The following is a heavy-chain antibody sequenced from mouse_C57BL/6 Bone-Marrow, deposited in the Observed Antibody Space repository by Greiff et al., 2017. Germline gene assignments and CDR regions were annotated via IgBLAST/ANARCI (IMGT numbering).Heavy chain of an antibody. CDR3: ARCRYSKNAMDY. CDR2: IDPYDSYT. CDR1: GYTFTSYW. V-gene: IGHV1-59*01. D-gene: IGHD2-5*01. Sequence: QVQLQQPGGELVRPGTSVKLSCKASGYTFTSYWMHWVKQRPGQGLEWIGVIDPYDSYTNYNQKFKGKATLTVDTSSSTAYMQLSSLTSEDSAVYYCARCRYSKNAMDYWGQGTSVTVSS. J-gene: IGHJ4*01.